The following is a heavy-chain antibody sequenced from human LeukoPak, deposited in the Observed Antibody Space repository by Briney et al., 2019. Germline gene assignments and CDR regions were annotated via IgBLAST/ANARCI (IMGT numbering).Heavy chain of an antibody. J-gene: IGHJ4*02. D-gene: IGHD3-22*01. V-gene: IGHV4-31*03. CDR2: IYYSGST. CDR1: GGSISSGNYY. CDR3: ARDGYDSSGYFDY. Sequence: SETLSLTCTVSGGSISSGNYYWSWIRQHPGKGLEWIGYIYYSGSTYYNPSLKSRVSISLDTSKNQFSLKLSSVTAADTAVYYCARDGYDSSGYFDYWGQGTLVTVSS.